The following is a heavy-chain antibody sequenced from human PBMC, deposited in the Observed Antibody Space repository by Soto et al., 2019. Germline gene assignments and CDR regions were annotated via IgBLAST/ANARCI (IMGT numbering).Heavy chain of an antibody. V-gene: IGHV4-30-4*01. Sequence: SETLSLTCTVSGGSISSGDYYWSWIRQPLGKGLEWIGYIYYSGSTYYNPSLKSRVTISVDTSKNQFSLKLSSVTAADTAVYYCARESRYGYEGYYYYYGMDVWGQGTTVTVSS. CDR1: GGSISSGDYY. CDR2: IYYSGST. D-gene: IGHD5-18*01. CDR3: ARESRYGYEGYYYYYGMDV. J-gene: IGHJ6*02.